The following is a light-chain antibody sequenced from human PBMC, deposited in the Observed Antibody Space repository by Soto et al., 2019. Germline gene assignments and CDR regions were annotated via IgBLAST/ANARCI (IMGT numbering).Light chain of an antibody. Sequence: SALTQPASVSGSPGQSITISCSGTSSDVGVYHFVSWYQHHAGTVPQLIIHVPTKRPSGVSNRFSGGMAGNTASPTISVLQAEDDAYYCWGSASSAETFMFGGGTKVTVL. CDR1: SSDVGVYHF. V-gene: IGLV2-23*01. CDR2: VPT. CDR3: GSASSAETFM. J-gene: IGLJ3*02.